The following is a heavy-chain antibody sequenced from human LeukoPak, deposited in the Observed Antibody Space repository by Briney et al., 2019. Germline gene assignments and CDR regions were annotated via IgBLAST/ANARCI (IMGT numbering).Heavy chain of an antibody. CDR1: GFTFSSYA. CDR2: ISGSGGST. J-gene: IGHJ5*02. CDR3: AKDQRQSVDTAMVTWFDP. Sequence: GGSLRLSCAASGFTFSSYAMSWVRQAPGKGLEWVSAISGSGGSTYYADSVKGRFTISRDNSKNTLYLQMNSLRAEDTAVYYCAKDQRQSVDTAMVTWFDPWGQGTLVIVSS. V-gene: IGHV3-23*01. D-gene: IGHD5-18*01.